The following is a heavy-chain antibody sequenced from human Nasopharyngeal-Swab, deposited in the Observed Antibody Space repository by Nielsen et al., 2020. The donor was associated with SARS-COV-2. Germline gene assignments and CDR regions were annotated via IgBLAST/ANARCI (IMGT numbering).Heavy chain of an antibody. J-gene: IGHJ3*02. Sequence: GGSLRLSCEASKFTFSSYGMYWVRQAPGNGLEWVALISYDRNDINYADSVKGRFTISRDNSKNTVYLQMNSLGGDDTAVYYCARSAVGIRGVLDKWGPGTKVTISP. CDR1: KFTFSSYG. CDR2: ISYDRNDI. D-gene: IGHD3-10*01. CDR3: ARSAVGIRGVLDK. V-gene: IGHV3-33*05.